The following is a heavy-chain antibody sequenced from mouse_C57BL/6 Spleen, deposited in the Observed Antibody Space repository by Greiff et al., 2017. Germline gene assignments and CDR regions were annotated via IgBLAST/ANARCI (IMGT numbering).Heavy chain of an antibody. CDR1: GYTFTSYW. J-gene: IGHJ2*01. CDR2: IDPSDSYT. V-gene: IGHV1-69*01. Sequence: VQLQQPGAELVMPGASVKLSCKASGYTFTSYWMHWVKQRPGQGLEWIGEIDPSDSYTNYNQKFKGKSTSTVDKSSSTAYMQLSSLTSEDSAVYYCARGRDDGSYYFDYWGQGTTLTVSS. D-gene: IGHD2-3*01. CDR3: ARGRDDGSYYFDY.